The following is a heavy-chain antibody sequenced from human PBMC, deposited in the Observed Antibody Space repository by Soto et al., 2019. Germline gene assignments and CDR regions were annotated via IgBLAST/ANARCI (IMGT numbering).Heavy chain of an antibody. V-gene: IGHV3-48*03. D-gene: IGHD3-3*01. CDR3: ERDRSYDFWSGYGMDV. CDR2: ISSSGSTI. J-gene: IGHJ6*02. Sequence: PGGSLRLSCAASGFTFSSYEMNWVRQAPGKGLEWVSYISSSGSTIYYADSVKGRFTISRDNAKNSLYLQMNSLRAEDTAVYYCERDRSYDFWSGYGMDVWGQGTTVTVSS. CDR1: GFTFSSYE.